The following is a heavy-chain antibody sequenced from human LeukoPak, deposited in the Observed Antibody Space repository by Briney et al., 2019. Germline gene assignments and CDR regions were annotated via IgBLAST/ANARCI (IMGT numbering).Heavy chain of an antibody. J-gene: IGHJ3*02. Sequence: GGSLRLFCAVSGFAFSSYDMNWVRQAAGKGLEWVSQISGTGDNSDYADSVKGRFTISRDNSKRTLYLQLNNLRVEDTAIYYCAFPAHHWLVRGAFDIWGQGTVVTVSS. D-gene: IGHD6-19*01. V-gene: IGHV3-23*01. CDR3: AFPAHHWLVRGAFDI. CDR2: ISGTGDNS. CDR1: GFAFSSYD.